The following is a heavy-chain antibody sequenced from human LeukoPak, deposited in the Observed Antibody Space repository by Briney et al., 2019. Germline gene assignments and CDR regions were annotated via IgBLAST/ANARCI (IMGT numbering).Heavy chain of an antibody. CDR1: GGSINNYY. CDR3: ARLVGSSWYHEVLLGRDY. V-gene: IGHV4-59*08. D-gene: IGHD6-13*01. J-gene: IGHJ4*02. CDR2: IYYSGST. Sequence: PSETLSLTCTVSGGSINNYYWSWIRQPPGKGLEWIGYIYYSGSTYYNPSLKSRVTISVDTSKNQFSLKLSSVTAADTAVYYCARLVGSSWYHEVLLGRDYWGQGTLVTVSS.